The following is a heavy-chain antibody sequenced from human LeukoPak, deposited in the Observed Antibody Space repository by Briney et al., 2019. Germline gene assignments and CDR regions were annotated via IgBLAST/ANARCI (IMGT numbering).Heavy chain of an antibody. CDR3: AKEIDYGGNSFDY. V-gene: IGHV3-30*18. CDR2: LSYDGTNK. D-gene: IGHD4-23*01. Sequence: GGSLRLSCAASGFTFSSFAMHWVRQAPGKGLEWVAVLSYDGTNKYYADSVKGRFTISRDNPKNTLYLQMNSLRAEDTAIYYCAKEIDYGGNSFDYWGQGTLVTVSS. CDR1: GFTFSSFA. J-gene: IGHJ4*02.